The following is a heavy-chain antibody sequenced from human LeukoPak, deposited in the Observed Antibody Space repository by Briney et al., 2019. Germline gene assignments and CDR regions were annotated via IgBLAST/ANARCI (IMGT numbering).Heavy chain of an antibody. CDR3: AKDPRYSRSGFHYWFDY. CDR1: GFTFNDYA. Sequence: GGSLRLSCAASGFTFNDYAMTWVRQAPGKGLEWVSTISGNGVATYYADSVKGRFTISRDNSKNTLYLQMNSLRFEDTAIFYCAKDPRYSRSGFHYWFDYWGQGTRVTVSS. CDR2: ISGNGVAT. V-gene: IGHV3-23*01. D-gene: IGHD3-22*01. J-gene: IGHJ4*02.